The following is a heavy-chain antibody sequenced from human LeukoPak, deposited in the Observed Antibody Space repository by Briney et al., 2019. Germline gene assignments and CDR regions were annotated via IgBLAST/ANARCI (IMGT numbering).Heavy chain of an antibody. CDR3: ARDSPASSSSSSY. CDR1: GGSISSSSYY. Sequence: SETLSLTCTVSGGSISSSSYYWGWIRRPPGKGLEWIGSIYYSGSTYYNPSLKSRVTISVDTSKNQFSLKLSSVAAADTAVYYCARDSPASSSSSSYWGQGTLVTVSS. D-gene: IGHD6-6*01. V-gene: IGHV4-39*07. J-gene: IGHJ4*02. CDR2: IYYSGST.